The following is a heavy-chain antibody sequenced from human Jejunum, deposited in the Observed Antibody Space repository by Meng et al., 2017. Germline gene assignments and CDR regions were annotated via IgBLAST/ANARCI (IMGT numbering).Heavy chain of an antibody. V-gene: IGHV3-30*18. CDR3: AKDGQWPDRLDY. CDR2: ILYDGSKT. CDR1: GLTFSSYY. J-gene: IGHJ4*02. D-gene: IGHD6-19*01. Sequence: QVQLVESGGGVVQPGGSLRLFCAASGLTFSSYYMHWVRQAPGKGLEWVAVILYDGSKTYYADAVKGRFTISRDNSKNTLYLQMNSLRPEDTAVYYCAKDGQWPDRLDYWGLGTLVTVSS.